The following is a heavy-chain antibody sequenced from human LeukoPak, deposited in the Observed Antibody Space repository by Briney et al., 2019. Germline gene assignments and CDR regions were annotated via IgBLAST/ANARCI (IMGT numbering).Heavy chain of an antibody. V-gene: IGHV3-21*01. D-gene: IGHD3-22*01. CDR2: ISSRSSYI. CDR3: ARWGVHYYDSSGYPQTDY. J-gene: IGHJ4*02. Sequence: GGSLRLSCAASGFTFSSYSMNWVRQAPGKGLEWVSSISSRSSYIYYADSVKGRFTIPRDNAKNSLYLQMNSLRAEDTAVYYCARWGVHYYDSSGYPQTDYWGQGTLVTVSS. CDR1: GFTFSSYS.